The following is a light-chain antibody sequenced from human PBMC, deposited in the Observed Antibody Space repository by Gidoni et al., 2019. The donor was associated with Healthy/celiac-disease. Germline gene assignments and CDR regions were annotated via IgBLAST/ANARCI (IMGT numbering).Light chain of an antibody. CDR1: KLGDKY. CDR3: QAWDSSTVV. CDR2: QDS. Sequence: SYELTHAPSVYVSPGQTDSSTCPGDKLGDKYACWYQQKPGQSPVLVIYQDSKRPSGIPERFSGSNSGNTATLTISGTQAMDEADYYCQAWDSSTVVFGGGTKLTVL. V-gene: IGLV3-1*01. J-gene: IGLJ2*01.